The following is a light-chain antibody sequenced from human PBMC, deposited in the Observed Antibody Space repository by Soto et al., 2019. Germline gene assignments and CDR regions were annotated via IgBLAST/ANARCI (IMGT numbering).Light chain of an antibody. Sequence: QSALTQPPSASGSPGQSVTISCTGTNNDIGGYKYVSWYQQHPDKPPKLMIYEVTQWPSGVPDRFSGSKSGNTASLTVSGLQAEDEADYYCSSHAGGNHHVVFGGGTKLTVL. CDR3: SSHAGGNHHVV. V-gene: IGLV2-8*01. CDR2: EVT. J-gene: IGLJ2*01. CDR1: NNDIGGYKY.